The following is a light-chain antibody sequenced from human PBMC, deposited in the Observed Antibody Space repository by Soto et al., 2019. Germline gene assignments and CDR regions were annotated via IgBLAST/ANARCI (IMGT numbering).Light chain of an antibody. J-gene: IGKJ2*01. V-gene: IGKV3-20*01. Sequence: EIVLTQSPATLSLSPGERAALSCGASQSVNNDFLAWYQQKPGQAPRLLIYAASPRASGVPARFSGSASGTDFTLTISRLETEDFAVYYCQQYGDSPYTFGQGTKLQIK. CDR1: QSVNNDF. CDR3: QQYGDSPYT. CDR2: AAS.